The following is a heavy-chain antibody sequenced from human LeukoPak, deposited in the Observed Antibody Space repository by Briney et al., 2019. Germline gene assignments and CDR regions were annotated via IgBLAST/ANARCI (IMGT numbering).Heavy chain of an antibody. CDR2: ISYDGSTN. CDR1: GFTFSTYA. V-gene: IGHV3-30-3*01. CDR3: ARDKIGGSGSSYFDY. Sequence: GGSLRLSCAASGFTFSTYAMHWVRQAPGKGLEWVALISYDGSTNSYADSVKGRFIISRDNSKNTLYLQMNSLRPEDTAVYYCARDKIGGSGSSYFDYWGQGTLVTVSS. D-gene: IGHD3-10*01. J-gene: IGHJ4*02.